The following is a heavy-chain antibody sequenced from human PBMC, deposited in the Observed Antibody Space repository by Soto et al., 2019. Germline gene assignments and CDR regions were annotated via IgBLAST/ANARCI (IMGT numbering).Heavy chain of an antibody. D-gene: IGHD1-1*01. Sequence: ASVKVSCKVSGYTLTELSMHWVRQAPGKGLEWMGGFDPEDGETIYAQKFQGRVTMTEDTSTDTAYMELSSLRSEDTAVYYCATDQRENWNDEGLGYWGQGTLVTVSS. J-gene: IGHJ4*02. V-gene: IGHV1-24*01. CDR1: GYTLTELS. CDR3: ATDQRENWNDEGLGY. CDR2: FDPEDGET.